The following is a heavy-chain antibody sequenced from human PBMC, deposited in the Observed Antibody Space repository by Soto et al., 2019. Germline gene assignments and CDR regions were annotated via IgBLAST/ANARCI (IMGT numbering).Heavy chain of an antibody. D-gene: IGHD3-22*01. CDR3: ARDGMYYYDSSGYSWYFDL. Sequence: SVKVSCKASGGTFSSYAISWVRQAPGQGLEWMGGIIPIFGTANYAQKFQGRVTITADESTSTAYMELSSLRSEDTAVYYCARDGMYYYDSSGYSWYFDLWGRGTLVTVSS. CDR1: GGTFSSYA. J-gene: IGHJ2*01. V-gene: IGHV1-69*13. CDR2: IIPIFGTA.